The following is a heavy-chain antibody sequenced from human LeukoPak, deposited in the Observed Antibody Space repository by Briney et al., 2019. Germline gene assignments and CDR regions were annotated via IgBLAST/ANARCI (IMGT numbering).Heavy chain of an antibody. D-gene: IGHD2-15*01. CDR2: INTNTGNP. CDR1: GYTFTSYA. CDR3: ARDGGDIVVVVAAIAPDYYYGMDV. V-gene: IGHV7-4-1*02. Sequence: ASLKVSCTASGYTFTSYAMNWVRQAPGQGLEWMGWINTNTGNPTYAQGFTGRFVFSLDTSVSTAYLQISSLKAEDTAVYYCARDGGDIVVVVAAIAPDYYYGMDVWGQGTTVTVSS. J-gene: IGHJ6*02.